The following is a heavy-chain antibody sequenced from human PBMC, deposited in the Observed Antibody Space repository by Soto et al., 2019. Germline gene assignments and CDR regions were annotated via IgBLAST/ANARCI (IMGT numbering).Heavy chain of an antibody. J-gene: IGHJ4*02. D-gene: IGHD3-16*02. CDR1: GYTFANYA. CDR2: ISGQTGKT. Sequence: QIHLEQSGGEVKKPGASVKVSCKTSGYTFANYAISWVRQAPGQGLEWMGWISGQTGKTDYARTMQDRLILTTDSSSNTAYMELTGLTDDDTAVYYCAKVPDHLWGSYRYRQYFFDHWGQGTLVTVSS. CDR3: AKVPDHLWGSYRYRQYFFDH. V-gene: IGHV1-18*04.